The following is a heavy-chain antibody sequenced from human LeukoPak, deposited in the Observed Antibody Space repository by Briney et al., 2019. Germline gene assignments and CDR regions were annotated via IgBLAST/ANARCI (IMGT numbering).Heavy chain of an antibody. D-gene: IGHD3-10*01. Sequence: ASVKVSCKASGGTYSSYTISWVRQAPGQGLEWMGWISAYNGNTNYAQKLQGRVTMTTDTSTSTAYMELRSLRSDDTAVYYCARDWMVRGDKEIDYWGQGTLVTVSS. CDR1: GGTYSSYT. V-gene: IGHV1-18*01. CDR2: ISAYNGNT. J-gene: IGHJ4*02. CDR3: ARDWMVRGDKEIDY.